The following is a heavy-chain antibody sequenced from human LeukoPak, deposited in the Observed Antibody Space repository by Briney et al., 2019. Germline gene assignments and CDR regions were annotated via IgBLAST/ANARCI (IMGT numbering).Heavy chain of an antibody. V-gene: IGHV4-31*03. D-gene: IGHD5-12*01. CDR1: GGSIISGDYY. CDR3: AREYSAFDLHYYFYMDV. Sequence: SETLSLTCTVSGGSIISGDYYWTWIRQHPGKGLEWIGYSFHSGGTYYNPSIKSRLTISVDTTKNQFSLKLRSVTAADTAVYYCAREYSAFDLHYYFYMDVWGKGTTVTVSS. J-gene: IGHJ6*03. CDR2: SFHSGGT.